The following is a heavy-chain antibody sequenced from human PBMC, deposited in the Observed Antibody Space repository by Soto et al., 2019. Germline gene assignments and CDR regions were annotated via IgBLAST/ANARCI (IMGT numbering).Heavy chain of an antibody. CDR2: IYHSGST. CDR3: ARGLRVGYCSGGSCYSDLNWFDP. D-gene: IGHD2-15*01. CDR1: GGSISSSNW. J-gene: IGHJ5*02. V-gene: IGHV4-4*02. Sequence: PSETLSLTCAVSGGSISSSNWLSWVRQPPGKGLEWIGEIYHSGSTNYNPSLKSRVTISVDKSKNQFSLKLSSVTAADTAVYYCARGLRVGYCSGGSCYSDLNWFDPWGQGTLVTVSS.